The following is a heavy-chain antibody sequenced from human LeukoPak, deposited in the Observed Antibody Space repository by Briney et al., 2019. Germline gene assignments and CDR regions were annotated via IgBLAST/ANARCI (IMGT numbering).Heavy chain of an antibody. CDR1: GFTFSTFA. J-gene: IGHJ4*02. D-gene: IGHD2-8*02. V-gene: IGHV3-23*01. CDR3: ATYRQVLLPFES. Sequence: PGGSLRLSCAASGFTFSTFAMIWVRQPPGKGLEWVSSIFPSGGEIHYADSVRGRFTISRDNSESTLSLQMNSLRADDTAIYYCATYRQVLLPFESWGQGTLVTVSS. CDR2: IFPSGGEI.